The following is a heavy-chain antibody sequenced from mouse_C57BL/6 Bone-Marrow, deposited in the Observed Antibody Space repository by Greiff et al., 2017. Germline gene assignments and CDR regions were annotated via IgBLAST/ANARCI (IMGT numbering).Heavy chain of an antibody. D-gene: IGHD2-2*01. Sequence: QVQLQQPGAELVRPGTSVKLSCKASGYTFTSYWMHWVKQRPGQGLEWIGVIDPSDSYTNYNQKFKGKATLTVDTSSSTAYMQLSSLTSADSAVYYWARCGYDRDFDVWGTGTTVTVSS. CDR2: IDPSDSYT. CDR1: GYTFTSYW. CDR3: ARCGYDRDFDV. J-gene: IGHJ1*03. V-gene: IGHV1-59*01.